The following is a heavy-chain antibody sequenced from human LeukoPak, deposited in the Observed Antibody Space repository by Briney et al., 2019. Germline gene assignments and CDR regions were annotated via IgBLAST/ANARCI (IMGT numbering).Heavy chain of an antibody. J-gene: IGHJ4*02. D-gene: IGHD2-2*01. CDR2: IIPIFGTA. CDR1: GGTFIIYA. Sequence: GASVTVSFKASGGTFIIYAISWVRQAPGQGLEWMGGIIPIFGTANYAQKFQGRVTITADESTSTAYMELSSLRSEDTAVYYCARDLVVPAATGDYWGQGTLVTVSS. CDR3: ARDLVVPAATGDY. V-gene: IGHV1-69*13.